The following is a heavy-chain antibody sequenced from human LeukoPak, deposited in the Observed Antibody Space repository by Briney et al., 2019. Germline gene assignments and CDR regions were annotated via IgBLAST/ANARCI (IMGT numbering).Heavy chain of an antibody. CDR1: GFTLSTDS. Sequence: GGSLRHSRAASGFTLSTDSMNWVRQAPGRGVEGVSSVSSRRSYISYADSVKGRFTITRDNAKNSLYLQMNSLRAEDTAVYYCARGFYYGSGSYERGSFDYWGQGTLVTVSS. CDR3: ARGFYYGSGSYERGSFDY. J-gene: IGHJ4*02. CDR2: VSSRRSYI. D-gene: IGHD3-10*01. V-gene: IGHV3-21*01.